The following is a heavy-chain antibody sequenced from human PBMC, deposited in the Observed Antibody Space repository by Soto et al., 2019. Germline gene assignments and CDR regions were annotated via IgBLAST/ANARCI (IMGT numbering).Heavy chain of an antibody. Sequence: GWSLRLSCASSVFTFISYAMSWVRQAPGKGLEWVSAISGSGGSTYYADSVKGRFTISRDNSKNTLYLQMNSLRAEDTAVYYCAKVLQGWAFDYWGQGTLVTVSS. CDR3: AKVLQGWAFDY. D-gene: IGHD2-15*01. J-gene: IGHJ4*02. CDR2: ISGSGGST. CDR1: VFTFISYA. V-gene: IGHV3-23*01.